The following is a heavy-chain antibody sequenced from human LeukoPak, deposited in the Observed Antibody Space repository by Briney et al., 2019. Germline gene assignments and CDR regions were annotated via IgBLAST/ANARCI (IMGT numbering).Heavy chain of an antibody. Sequence: PGGSLRLSCAASGFTFRSYSMNWVHQAPGKRLEWLSSITSSGSHMYYADSVKGRFTISRDNAKSSLYLQMNSLSAEDTAVYYCASFMTTVTIPDYWGQGTLVTVSS. J-gene: IGHJ4*02. CDR3: ASFMTTVTIPDY. D-gene: IGHD4-17*01. CDR1: GFTFRSYS. V-gene: IGHV3-21*01. CDR2: ITSSGSHM.